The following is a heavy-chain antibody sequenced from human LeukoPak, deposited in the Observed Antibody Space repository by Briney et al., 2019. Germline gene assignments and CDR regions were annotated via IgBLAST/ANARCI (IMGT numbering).Heavy chain of an antibody. CDR1: GGSISAYY. CDR3: ASHASAVSAPGY. V-gene: IGHV4-59*08. D-gene: IGHD6-19*01. Sequence: SETLSLTCTVSGGSISAYYWSWIRQPPGKGMEWIGYIFYTGTTNYNPSLKSRVTMSADTSKNQISLKLSSVTAADTAVYYCASHASAVSAPGYWGQGTLVTVSS. CDR2: IFYTGTT. J-gene: IGHJ4*02.